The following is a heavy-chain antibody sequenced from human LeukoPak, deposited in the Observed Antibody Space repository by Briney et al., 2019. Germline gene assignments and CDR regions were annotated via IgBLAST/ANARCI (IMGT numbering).Heavy chain of an antibody. CDR3: ARAGDESTGHYDSLHF. J-gene: IGHJ3*01. D-gene: IGHD2-8*02. Sequence: ASVKVSCKASGYTFSGYYIHWVRQAPGQGLEWMGWINPKSGATDSAQQFQGRLTMTRDTSIGTASMDLSGLRLDDTGIYYCARAGDESTGHYDSLHFWGQGTMVTVSS. CDR1: GYTFSGYY. V-gene: IGHV1-2*02. CDR2: INPKSGAT.